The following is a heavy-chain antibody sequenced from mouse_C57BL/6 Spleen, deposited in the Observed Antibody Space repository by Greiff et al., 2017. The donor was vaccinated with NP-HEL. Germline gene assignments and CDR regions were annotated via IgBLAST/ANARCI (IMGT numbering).Heavy chain of an antibody. Sequence: QVQLQQSGAELVKPGASVKMSCKASGYTFTSYWITWVKQRPGQGLEWIGDIYPGSGSTNYNEKFKSKATLTVDTSSSTAYMQLSSLTSEDSAVYYCARGGYGYGDAMDYWGQGTSVTVSS. J-gene: IGHJ4*01. V-gene: IGHV1-55*01. D-gene: IGHD2-2*01. CDR3: ARGGYGYGDAMDY. CDR2: IYPGSGST. CDR1: GYTFTSYW.